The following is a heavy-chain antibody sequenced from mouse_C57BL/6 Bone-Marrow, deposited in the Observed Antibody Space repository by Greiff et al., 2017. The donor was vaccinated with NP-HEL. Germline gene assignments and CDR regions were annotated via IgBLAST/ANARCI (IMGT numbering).Heavy chain of an antibody. CDR2: IYPGSGNT. Sequence: VQLQESGAELVRPGASVKLSCKASGYTFTDYYINWVKQRPGQGLEWIARIYPGSGNTYYNEKFKGKATLTAEKSSSTAYMQLSSLTSGDSAVYFCARRVYFDYWGQGTTLTVSS. CDR1: GYTFTDYY. J-gene: IGHJ2*01. CDR3: ARRVYFDY. V-gene: IGHV1-76*01.